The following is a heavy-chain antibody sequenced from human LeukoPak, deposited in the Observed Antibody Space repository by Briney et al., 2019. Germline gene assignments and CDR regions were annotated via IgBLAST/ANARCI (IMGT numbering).Heavy chain of an antibody. V-gene: IGHV3-64*01. D-gene: IGHD3-22*01. Sequence: GGSLRLSCAASGFTFSSYAMHWVRQAPGKGLEYVSAINSNGGSTYYANSVKGRFTISRDNSKNTLYLQMGSLRAEDMAVYYRARGLELRGYYFDYWGQGTLVTVSS. CDR2: INSNGGST. CDR1: GFTFSSYA. CDR3: ARGLELRGYYFDY. J-gene: IGHJ4*02.